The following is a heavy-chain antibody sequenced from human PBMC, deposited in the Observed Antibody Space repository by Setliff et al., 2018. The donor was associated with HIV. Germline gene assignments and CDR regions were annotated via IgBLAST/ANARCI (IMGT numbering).Heavy chain of an antibody. CDR2: INAGNGNT. CDR3: ARLSSAAMWGGGAFDI. CDR1: GYTFTNHA. D-gene: IGHD2-2*01. Sequence: ASVKVSCKASGYTFTNHAIHWVRQAPGQRHEWMGWINAGNGNTKYSQKFRGRVTFTRDTSASTAYMELSGLGFEDTAVYYCARLSSAAMWGGGAFDIWGQGTMVTVSS. V-gene: IGHV1-3*01. J-gene: IGHJ3*02.